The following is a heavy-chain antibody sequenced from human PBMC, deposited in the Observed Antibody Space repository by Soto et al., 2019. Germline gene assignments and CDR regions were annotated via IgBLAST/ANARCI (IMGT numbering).Heavy chain of an antibody. CDR3: SRSPYGDYFDY. D-gene: IGHD4-17*01. J-gene: IGHJ4*02. Sequence: SETLSLTSTVSGGSVSSGGDYWSWIRQPPGKGLEWIGYIYYSGSTNYNPSLNSRVTISVDTSKNQFSLKLSSVTAADTAVYYCSRSPYGDYFDYWGQGTLVTVSS. CDR1: GGSVSSGGDY. V-gene: IGHV4-61*08. CDR2: IYYSGST.